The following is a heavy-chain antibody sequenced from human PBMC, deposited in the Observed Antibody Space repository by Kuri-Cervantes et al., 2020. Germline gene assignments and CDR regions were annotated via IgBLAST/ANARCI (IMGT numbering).Heavy chain of an antibody. V-gene: IGHV3-23*01. CDR2: ISGSGGST. J-gene: IGHJ6*02. Sequence: GESLKISCAASGFTFSSYAMSWVRQAPGKGLEWVSAISGSGGSTYYADSVKGRFTISRDNSKNTLYLQMNSLRAEDTAVYYCARSGSSAWFGEGYYYYGMDVWGQGTTVTVSS. CDR3: ARSGSSAWFGEGYYYYGMDV. D-gene: IGHD3-10*01. CDR1: GFTFSSYA.